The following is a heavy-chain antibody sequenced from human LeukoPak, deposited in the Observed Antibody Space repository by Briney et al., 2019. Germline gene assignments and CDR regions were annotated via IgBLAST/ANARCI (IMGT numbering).Heavy chain of an antibody. CDR1: GFTFSSFG. V-gene: IGHV3-30*02. CDR3: AKDEYSGSPDY. Sequence: GGSLRHSCAASGFTFSSFGIHWVRQAPGKGLEWVAFIRSDGSYKYYADSVKGRFTISRDNSKNTLYLQMNSLRAEDTAVYYCAKDEYSGSPDYWGQGTLVTVSS. CDR2: IRSDGSYK. J-gene: IGHJ4*02. D-gene: IGHD1-26*01.